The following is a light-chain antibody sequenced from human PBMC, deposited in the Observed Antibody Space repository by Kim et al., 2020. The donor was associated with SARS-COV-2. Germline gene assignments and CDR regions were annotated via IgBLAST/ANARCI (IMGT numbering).Light chain of an antibody. CDR2: EDN. CDR1: SGRIASNY. CDR3: QSYDSSNRGV. V-gene: IGLV6-57*01. Sequence: KTVTISCTRSSGRIASNYVQWYQQRPGSSPTTVIYEDNQRPSGVPDRFSGSIDSSSNSASLTISGLKTEDEADYYCQSYDSSNRGVFGGGTQLTVL. J-gene: IGLJ2*01.